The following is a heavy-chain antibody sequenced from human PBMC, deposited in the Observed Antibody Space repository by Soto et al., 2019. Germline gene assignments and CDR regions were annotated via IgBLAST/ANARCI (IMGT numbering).Heavy chain of an antibody. CDR2: ISAYNGNT. CDR1: GYTFTSYG. Sequence: ASVKVSCKASGYTFTSYGISWVRQAPGQGLEWMGWISAYNGNTNYAQKLQGRVTMTTDTSTSTAYMELRSLRSDDTAVYYCARDIVVVTEVVKAKYYYYGMDVWGQGTTLTVSS. V-gene: IGHV1-18*01. CDR3: ARDIVVVTEVVKAKYYYYGMDV. D-gene: IGHD2-21*02. J-gene: IGHJ6*02.